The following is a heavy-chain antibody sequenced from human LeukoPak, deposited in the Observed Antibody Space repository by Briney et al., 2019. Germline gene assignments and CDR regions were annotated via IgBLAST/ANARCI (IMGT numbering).Heavy chain of an antibody. CDR1: GITFSNYW. Sequence: PGGSLRLSCVASGITFSNYWMSWVRQAPRKGLEWVANIRQDGRKRDYVASVKGRFTISRDNAKSSLYLQMNSLRVEDTAVYYCARGRPDDYVWGSYRSTTPTDDYWGQGTLVTVSS. J-gene: IGHJ4*02. CDR3: ARGRPDDYVWGSYRSTTPTDDY. CDR2: IRQDGRKR. D-gene: IGHD3-16*02. V-gene: IGHV3-7*01.